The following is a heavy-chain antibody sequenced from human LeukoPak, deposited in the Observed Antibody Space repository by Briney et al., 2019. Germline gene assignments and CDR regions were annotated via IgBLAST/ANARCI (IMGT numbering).Heavy chain of an antibody. J-gene: IGHJ4*02. Sequence: GGSLRLSCAASGFTFSNYWMSWVRQAPGKGLEWVGRIKSKTDGGTADYAAPVKGRFTISRDDSKNTLYLQMNSLKTEDTAVYYCTTADSSGRFLIDYWGQGTLVTVSS. CDR3: TTADSSGRFLIDY. D-gene: IGHD3-22*01. V-gene: IGHV3-15*01. CDR2: IKSKTDGGTA. CDR1: GFTFSNYW.